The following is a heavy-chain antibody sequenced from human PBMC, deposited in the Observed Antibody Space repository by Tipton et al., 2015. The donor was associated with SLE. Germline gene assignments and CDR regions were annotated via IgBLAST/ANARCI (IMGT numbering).Heavy chain of an antibody. CDR2: IYASGST. Sequence: TLSLTCTVSGGSISSYYWSWIRQPPGKGLELIGNIYASGSTNINPSLKSRVTISADPSKNQFSLRLSSVTAADTAVYYCARGSVVADDFWGQGTRVTVSS. CDR1: GGSISSYY. D-gene: IGHD2-15*01. J-gene: IGHJ4*02. CDR3: ARGSVVADDF. V-gene: IGHV4-4*08.